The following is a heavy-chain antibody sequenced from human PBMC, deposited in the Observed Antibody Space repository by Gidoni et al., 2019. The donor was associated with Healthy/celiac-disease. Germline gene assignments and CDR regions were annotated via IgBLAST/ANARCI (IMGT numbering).Heavy chain of an antibody. CDR3: AGTVYSNYNWFDP. Sequence: QLQLQESGPGLVKPSETLSLTCSVSGGSISSSSYYWGWIRQPPGKGLEWIWSIYYSGSIYYNPSLKRRVTISVDTSKEQFSLKMSSVTAADTAVYYCAGTVYSNYNWFDPWGQGTLVTVSS. CDR2: IYYSGSI. J-gene: IGHJ5*02. CDR1: GGSISSSSYY. V-gene: IGHV4-39*01. D-gene: IGHD4-4*01.